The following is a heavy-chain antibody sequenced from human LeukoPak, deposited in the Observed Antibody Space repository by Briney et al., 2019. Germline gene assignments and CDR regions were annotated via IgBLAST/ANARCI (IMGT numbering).Heavy chain of an antibody. CDR3: AKTLHYGHFGKFDS. Sequence: GGSLRLSCAASGFTFSSYSMNWVRQAPGKGLEWVSYISSSSSTIYYADSVKGRFTISRDNSKNTVYLQMNSLRAEDTAVYYCAKTLHYGHFGKFDSWGQGTLVTVSS. J-gene: IGHJ4*02. CDR2: ISSSSSTI. D-gene: IGHD4-17*01. V-gene: IGHV3-48*01. CDR1: GFTFSSYS.